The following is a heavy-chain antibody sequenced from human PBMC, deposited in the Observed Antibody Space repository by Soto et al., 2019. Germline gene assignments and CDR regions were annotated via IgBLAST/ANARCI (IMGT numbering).Heavy chain of an antibody. V-gene: IGHV4-31*03. CDR2: IYYSGST. J-gene: IGHJ5*02. D-gene: IGHD3-10*01. CDR1: GGSISSGGYY. CDR3: ARDWDGRYYGSGSYSGFDP. Sequence: SETLSLTCTVSGGSISSGGYYWSWIRQHPGKGLEWIGYIYYSGSTYYNPSLKSRVTISVDTSKNQFSLKLSSVTAADTAVYYCARDWDGRYYGSGSYSGFDPWGQGTLVTVSS.